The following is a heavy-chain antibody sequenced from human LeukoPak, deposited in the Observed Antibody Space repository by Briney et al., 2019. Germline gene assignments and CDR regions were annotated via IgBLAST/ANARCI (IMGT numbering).Heavy chain of an antibody. CDR2: IYSGGNT. CDR3: ARGGGTDCYDATDY. Sequence: GGSLRLSCAASGFTVSSNYMSWVRQAPGKGLEWVSVIYSGGNTYYADSVKGRFTISRDNSKNTLYLQMNSLRAEDTAVYYCARGGGTDCYDATDYWGQGTLVTVSS. J-gene: IGHJ4*02. D-gene: IGHD2-21*01. V-gene: IGHV3-66*01. CDR1: GFTVSSNY.